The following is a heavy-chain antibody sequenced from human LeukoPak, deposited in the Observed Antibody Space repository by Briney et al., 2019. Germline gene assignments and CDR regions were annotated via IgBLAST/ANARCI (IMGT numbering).Heavy chain of an antibody. CDR1: GYSFTSYW. V-gene: IGHV5-51*01. CDR3: ARNRQSYYYYMDV. D-gene: IGHD1-14*01. CDR2: IYPGDSDT. Sequence: GESLKISCKGSGYSFTSYWIGWVRQMPGKGLEWMGIIYPGDSDTRYSPSFQGQVTISADKSINTAYLQWSSLKASDTAMYFCARNRQSYYYYMDVWGKGTTVTVSS. J-gene: IGHJ6*03.